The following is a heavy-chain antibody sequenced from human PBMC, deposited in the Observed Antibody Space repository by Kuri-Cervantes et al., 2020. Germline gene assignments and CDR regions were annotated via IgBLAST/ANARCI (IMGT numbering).Heavy chain of an antibody. V-gene: IGHV3-13*01. CDR2: IGTAGDT. CDR3: ARDPNIHGYYYGMDV. Sequence: GGSLRLSCAASGFTFSSYDMHWVRQATGKGLEWVSAIGTAGDTYYPGSVKGRFTISRENAKNSLYLQMNSLRAEDTAVYYCARDPNIHGYYYGMDVWGQGTTVTVSS. D-gene: IGHD2/OR15-2a*01. J-gene: IGHJ6*02. CDR1: GFTFSSYD.